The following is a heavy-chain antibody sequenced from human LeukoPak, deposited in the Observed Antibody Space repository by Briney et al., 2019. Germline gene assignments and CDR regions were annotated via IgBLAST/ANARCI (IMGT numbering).Heavy chain of an antibody. D-gene: IGHD5-12*01. V-gene: IGHV1-18*01. CDR1: GYTFTSYG. CDR2: ISAYNGNT. Sequence: ASVKVSCKASGYTFTSYGISWVRQAPGQGLEWMGWISAYNGNTNYAQKLQGRVTMTTDTSTSTAYMELRSLRSDDTAVYYCARVFPYSGYEGAFDIWGQGTMVTVSS. CDR3: ARVFPYSGYEGAFDI. J-gene: IGHJ3*02.